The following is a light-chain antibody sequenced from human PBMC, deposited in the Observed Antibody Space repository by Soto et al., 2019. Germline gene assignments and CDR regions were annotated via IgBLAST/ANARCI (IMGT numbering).Light chain of an antibody. J-gene: IGLJ1*01. Sequence: QSALTQPASVSGSPGQSITISCTGASSDVGNYNYVSWYQQHPGKAPKLIIYDVSNRPSGVSNRFSGSKSGNTASLTISGLQAEDEADYYCSSYTSSTTLYVFGTGTKVTLL. CDR1: SSDVGNYNY. V-gene: IGLV2-14*03. CDR2: DVS. CDR3: SSYTSSTTLYV.